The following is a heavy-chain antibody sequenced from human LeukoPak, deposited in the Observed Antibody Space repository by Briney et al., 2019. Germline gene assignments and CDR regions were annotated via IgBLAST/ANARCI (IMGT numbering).Heavy chain of an antibody. CDR1: GYTFTSYD. CDR3: ARQEAPYYDFWSGSSNWFDP. Sequence: GASVKVSCKASGYTFTSYDINWVRQAPGQGLEWMGWMNPNSGNTVYAQKFQGRVTMTRDTSISTAYMELSSLRSEATAVYYCARQEAPYYDFWSGSSNWFDPWGQGTLVTVSS. J-gene: IGHJ5*02. V-gene: IGHV1-8*01. D-gene: IGHD3-3*01. CDR2: MNPNSGNT.